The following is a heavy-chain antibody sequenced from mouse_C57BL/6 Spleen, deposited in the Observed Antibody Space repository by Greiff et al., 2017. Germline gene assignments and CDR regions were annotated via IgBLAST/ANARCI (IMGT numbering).Heavy chain of an antibody. CDR2: IYPGDGDT. CDR1: GYAFSSSW. Sequence: VQLQESGPELVKPGASVKISCKASGYAFSSSWMNWVKQRPGKGLEWIGRIYPGDGDTNYNGKFKGKATLTADKSSSTAYMQLSSLTSEDSAVYFWATTVVPFDYWGQGTTLTVSS. CDR3: ATTVVPFDY. D-gene: IGHD1-1*01. V-gene: IGHV1-82*01. J-gene: IGHJ2*01.